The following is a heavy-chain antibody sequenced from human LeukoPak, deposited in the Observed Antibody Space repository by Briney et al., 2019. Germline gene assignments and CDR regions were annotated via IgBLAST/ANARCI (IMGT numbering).Heavy chain of an antibody. D-gene: IGHD1-26*01. CDR3: ARTLGAVGAERFDY. CDR1: GFTFNSSG. CDR2: ISSSSSNI. V-gene: IGHV3-21*01. J-gene: IGHJ4*02. Sequence: GGSLRLSCAVSGFTFNSSGMNWVRQAPGKGLEWVSSISSSSSNIYYADSVKGRFTISRDNAKNSLYLQMNSLRAEDTAVYYCARTLGAVGAERFDYWGQGTLVTVSS.